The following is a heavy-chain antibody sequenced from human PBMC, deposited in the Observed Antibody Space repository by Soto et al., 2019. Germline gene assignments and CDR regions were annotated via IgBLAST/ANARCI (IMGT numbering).Heavy chain of an antibody. CDR2: ISGSGGST. Sequence: GGSLRLSCAASGFTFSSYAMSWVRQAPGKGLEWVSAISGSGGSTYYADSVKGRFTISRDNSKNTLYLQMNSLRAEDTAVYYCANPLFLYYDSSGYYLGREYYFDYWGQGTLVTVSS. D-gene: IGHD3-22*01. CDR1: GFTFSSYA. CDR3: ANPLFLYYDSSGYYLGREYYFDY. V-gene: IGHV3-23*01. J-gene: IGHJ4*02.